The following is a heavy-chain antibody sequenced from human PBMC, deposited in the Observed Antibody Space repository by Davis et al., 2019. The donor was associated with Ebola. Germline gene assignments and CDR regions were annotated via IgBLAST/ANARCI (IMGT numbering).Heavy chain of an antibody. V-gene: IGHV4-59*08. Sequence: ESLKISCTVSGGSISSYHWSWIRQPPGKGLEWIGYIYYSGSTNYNPSLKSRVTISVDTSKNQFSLKLSSVTAADTAVYCCARHGLSYYYDSSGYYDDAFDIWGQGTMVTVSS. CDR2: IYYSGST. J-gene: IGHJ3*02. D-gene: IGHD3-22*01. CDR1: GGSISSYH. CDR3: ARHGLSYYYDSSGYYDDAFDI.